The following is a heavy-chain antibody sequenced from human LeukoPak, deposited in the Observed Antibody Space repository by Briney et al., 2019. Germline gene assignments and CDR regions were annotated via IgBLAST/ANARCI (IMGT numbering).Heavy chain of an antibody. D-gene: IGHD2-2*01. J-gene: IGHJ4*02. CDR3: ALRHCTSTSCYPYFDY. Sequence: GGSLRLSCRASGFTFNSYWMHWVRQAPGKGLVWVSRINNDGSSTNYADSVKGRFTTSRDNAKNTLYLQMNSLRAEDTAVYYCALRHCTSTSCYPYFDYWGQGTVVTVSS. CDR1: GFTFNSYW. CDR2: INNDGSST. V-gene: IGHV3-74*01.